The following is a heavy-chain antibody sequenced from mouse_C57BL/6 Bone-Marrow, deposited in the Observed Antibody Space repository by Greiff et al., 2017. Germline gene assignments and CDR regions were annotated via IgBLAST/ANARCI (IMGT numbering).Heavy chain of an antibody. V-gene: IGHV14-4*01. Sequence: VQLKQSGAELVRPGASVKLSCTASGFNIKDDYMHWVKQRPEQGLEWIGCIDPENGDTEYASKFQGKATITADTSSNTAYLQLSSLTSEYTADYYCTTGGSNFSMDYWGQGTSGTVSS. CDR1: GFNIKDDY. CDR3: TTGGSNFSMDY. D-gene: IGHD2-5*01. J-gene: IGHJ4*01. CDR2: IDPENGDT.